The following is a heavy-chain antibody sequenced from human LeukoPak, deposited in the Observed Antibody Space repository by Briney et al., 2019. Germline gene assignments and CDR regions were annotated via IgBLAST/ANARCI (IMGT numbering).Heavy chain of an antibody. Sequence: PRASVKVSCKASGYIFTNYHMHWVRQAPGQGLEWMGIINPSGGSTSYAQKYQGRVTMTRDMSTSTVYMELSSLRSEDTAMYYCARGVATSSDYWGQGTQVTVSS. CDR2: INPSGGST. J-gene: IGHJ4*02. CDR1: GYIFTNYH. CDR3: ARGVATSSDY. D-gene: IGHD5-12*01. V-gene: IGHV1-46*01.